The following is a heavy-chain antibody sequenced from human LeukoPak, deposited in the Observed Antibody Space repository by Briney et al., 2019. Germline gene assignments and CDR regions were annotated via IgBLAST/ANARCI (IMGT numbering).Heavy chain of an antibody. D-gene: IGHD3-16*02. CDR3: ARDHVEDYVWGSYRYNDY. CDR1: GFTFSSYS. Sequence: GGSLRLSCAASGFTFSSYSMNWVRQAPGKGLEWVSSISSSSSSYIYYADSVKGRVTISRDNAKNSLYLQMNSLRAEDTAVYYCARDHVEDYVWGSYRYNDYWGQGTLVTVSS. V-gene: IGHV3-21*01. J-gene: IGHJ4*02. CDR2: ISSSSSSYI.